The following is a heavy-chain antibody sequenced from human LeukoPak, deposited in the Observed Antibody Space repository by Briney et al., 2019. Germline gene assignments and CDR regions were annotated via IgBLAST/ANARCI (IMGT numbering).Heavy chain of an antibody. V-gene: IGHV3-13*04. D-gene: IGHD2-15*01. CDR2: IGTAAET. CDR3: ARELVGADRGYGMDV. J-gene: IGHJ6*01. CDR1: GFTFSSYD. Sequence: GGSLRLSCAASGFTFSSYDMHWVRQVTGKGLEWVAGIGTAAETFYAGSVRGRFIISRQNAKNSLYLQMNRLRAGETAVYYCARELVGADRGYGMDVWGEGGTVTVCS.